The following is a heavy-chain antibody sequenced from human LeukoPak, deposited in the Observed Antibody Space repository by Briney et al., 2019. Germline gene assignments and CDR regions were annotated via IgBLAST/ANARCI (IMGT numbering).Heavy chain of an antibody. CDR2: ISGSGGNT. CDR1: GFTFSSYA. J-gene: IGHJ4*02. V-gene: IGHV3-23*01. D-gene: IGHD4-23*01. Sequence: GGSLRLSCAASGFTFSSYAMSWVRQAPGKGLDWVSAISGSGGNTYYADSVKGRFTISRDNSKNTLDLQMNSLRAEDTAVYYCAKDQYGGNPQYYFDYWGQGTLVTVSS. CDR3: AKDQYGGNPQYYFDY.